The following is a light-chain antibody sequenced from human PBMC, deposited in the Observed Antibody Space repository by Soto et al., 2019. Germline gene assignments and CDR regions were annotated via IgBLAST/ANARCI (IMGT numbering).Light chain of an antibody. CDR2: AAS. Sequence: ALQMTQSPSSLSASVGDRVTITCRASQGIRNDLGWYQQKPGKAPKLLIYAASSSQSGVPSRFSGSGSGTDFTLTISSLQPEDFATYYCLQDYNYPYTFGQGTKLEIK. CDR1: QGIRND. J-gene: IGKJ2*01. V-gene: IGKV1-6*01. CDR3: LQDYNYPYT.